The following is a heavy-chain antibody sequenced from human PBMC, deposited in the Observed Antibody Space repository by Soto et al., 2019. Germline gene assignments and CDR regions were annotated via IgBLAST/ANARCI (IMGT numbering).Heavy chain of an antibody. Sequence: QVQLQQWGAGLLKPSETLSLTCAVYGGSFSGYYWSWIRQPPGKGLEWIGEINHSGSTNYNPSLMSRVTISVDTSKHQFSLKLSSVTAADTAVYYCARGYRGPTAYFDYWGQGTLVTVSS. D-gene: IGHD3-10*01. J-gene: IGHJ4*02. CDR2: INHSGST. CDR3: ARGYRGPTAYFDY. V-gene: IGHV4-34*01. CDR1: GGSFSGYY.